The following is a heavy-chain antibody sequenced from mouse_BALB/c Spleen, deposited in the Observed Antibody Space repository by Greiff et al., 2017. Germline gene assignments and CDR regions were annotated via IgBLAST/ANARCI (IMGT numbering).Heavy chain of an antibody. V-gene: IGHV1-54*01. D-gene: IGHD2-3*01. CDR3: ARGVDGYYPDY. J-gene: IGHJ2*01. Sequence: QVQLKESGAELVRPGTSVKVSCKASGYAFTNYLIEWVKQRPGQGLEWIGVINPGSGGTNYNEKFKGKATLTADKSSSTAYMQLSSLTSDDSAVYFCARGVDGYYPDYWGQGTTVTVSS. CDR1: GYAFTNYL. CDR2: INPGSGGT.